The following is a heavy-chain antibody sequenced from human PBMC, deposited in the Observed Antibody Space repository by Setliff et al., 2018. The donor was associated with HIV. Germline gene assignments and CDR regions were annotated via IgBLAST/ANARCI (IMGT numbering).Heavy chain of an antibody. CDR1: GASVRSPTW. CDR2: VFHSGST. CDR3: ARGGGYYKLDY. V-gene: IGHV4-4*02. Sequence: KTSETLSLTCAVSGASVRSPTWWSWVRQAPGKGLEWVGEVFHSGSTNYNPSLKSRLTISVDKSKDQLSLKLTSVTAADTALYYCARGGGYYKLDYWGRGTLVTVSS. D-gene: IGHD3-10*01. J-gene: IGHJ4*02.